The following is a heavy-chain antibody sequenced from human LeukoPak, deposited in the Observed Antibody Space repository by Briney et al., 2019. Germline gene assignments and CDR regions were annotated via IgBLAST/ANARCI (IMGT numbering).Heavy chain of an antibody. CDR1: GFTFSNYW. V-gene: IGHV3-7*01. Sequence: GGSLRLSCAASGFTFSNYWMSWVRQAPGKGLEWVANIKQDGSEKYYVNSVKGRFTISRDNAKNSLYLQMNSLRAEDTAVYYCAKDENPTGGTTLDAFDIWGQGTMVTVSS. CDR2: IKQDGSEK. J-gene: IGHJ3*02. D-gene: IGHD1-7*01. CDR3: AKDENPTGGTTLDAFDI.